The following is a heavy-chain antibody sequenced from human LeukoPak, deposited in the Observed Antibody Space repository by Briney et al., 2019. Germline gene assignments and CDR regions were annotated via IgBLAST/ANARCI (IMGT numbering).Heavy chain of an antibody. CDR3: ARDMEAVAGTGFGSYYYYYFMDV. J-gene: IGHJ6*03. D-gene: IGHD6-13*01. CDR1: GGSFSGYY. V-gene: IGHV4-34*01. Sequence: PSETLSLTCAVYGGSFSGYYWSWIRQPPGKGLEWIGEINHSGSTNYNPSLKSRVTMSADTSKNQLSLKLSSVTAADTAVYYCARDMEAVAGTGFGSYYYYYFMDVWGKGTTVTVSS. CDR2: INHSGST.